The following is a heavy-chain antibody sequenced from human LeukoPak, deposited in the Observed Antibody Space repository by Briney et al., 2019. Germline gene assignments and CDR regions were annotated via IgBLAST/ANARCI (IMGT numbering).Heavy chain of an antibody. Sequence: SETLSLTCTVSGGSISSSSYFWGWIRQPPGKGLEWIGSIYYSGSTYYNPSLKSRVTISVDASKNQFSLKLSSVTAADTAVYYCARYTAGYCSGGSCYSFDYWGQGTLVTVSS. CDR1: GGSISSSSYF. J-gene: IGHJ4*02. CDR3: ARYTAGYCSGGSCYSFDY. V-gene: IGHV4-39*01. D-gene: IGHD2-15*01. CDR2: IYYSGST.